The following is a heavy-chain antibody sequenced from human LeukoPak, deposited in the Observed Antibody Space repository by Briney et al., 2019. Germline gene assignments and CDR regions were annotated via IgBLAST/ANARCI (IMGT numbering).Heavy chain of an antibody. CDR3: ASRDGDYDWYFDL. V-gene: IGHV4-31*03. Sequence: SQTLSLTCTVSGGSISSGGYYWSWIRQHPGTGLKWIGYIYYSGSTYYNPSLKSRVTISVDTSKNQFSLKLSSVTAADTAVYYCASRDGDYDWYFDLWGRGTLVTVSS. CDR1: GGSISSGGYY. J-gene: IGHJ2*01. CDR2: IYYSGST. D-gene: IGHD4-17*01.